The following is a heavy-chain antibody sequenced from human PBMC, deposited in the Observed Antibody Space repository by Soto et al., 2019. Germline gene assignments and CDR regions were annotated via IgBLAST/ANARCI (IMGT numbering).Heavy chain of an antibody. CDR3: ARDGSDYGDYDYYYGMDV. D-gene: IGHD4-17*01. V-gene: IGHV4-30-4*01. Sequence: ASGTLSLTCTVSGGSVSSGDYYWSWIRQPPGKGLEWIGYIYYSGSTYYNPSLKSRVTISVDTSKNQFSLKLSSVTAADTAVYYCARDGSDYGDYDYYYGMDVWGQGTTVTVS. CDR2: IYYSGST. J-gene: IGHJ6*02. CDR1: GGSVSSGDYY.